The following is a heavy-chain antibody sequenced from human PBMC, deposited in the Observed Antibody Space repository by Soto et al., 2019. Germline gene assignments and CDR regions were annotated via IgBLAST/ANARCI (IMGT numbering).Heavy chain of an antibody. CDR2: IYYRGST. J-gene: IGHJ3*02. Sequence: PSETLSLTCTVSGGSISSYYWSWIRQPPGKGLEWIGYIYYRGSTNYTPSLKSRVTISVDTSKNQFSLKLSSVTAADTAVYYCARGGYYDSSGYSGDAFDIWGQGTMVTVSS. D-gene: IGHD3-22*01. CDR3: ARGGYYDSSGYSGDAFDI. CDR1: GGSISSYY. V-gene: IGHV4-59*01.